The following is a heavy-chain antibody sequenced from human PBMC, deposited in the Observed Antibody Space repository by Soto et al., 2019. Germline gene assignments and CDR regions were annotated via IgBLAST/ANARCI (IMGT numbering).Heavy chain of an antibody. V-gene: IGHV4-59*08. CDR3: ARQGTARDGYNGEIRFDP. D-gene: IGHD5-12*01. Sequence: SETLSLTCTVSGGSISSYYWSWIRQPPGKGLEWIGYIYYSGSTNYNPSLKSRVTISVDTSKNQFSLKLSSVTAADTAVYYCARQGTARDGYNGEIRFDPWGQGTLVTVSS. CDR2: IYYSGST. J-gene: IGHJ5*02. CDR1: GGSISSYY.